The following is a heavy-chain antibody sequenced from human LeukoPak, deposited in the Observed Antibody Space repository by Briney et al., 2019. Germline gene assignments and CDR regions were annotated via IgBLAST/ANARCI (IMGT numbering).Heavy chain of an antibody. J-gene: IGHJ4*02. CDR3: ATETIGRHYDY. CDR1: GFTFSSCG. V-gene: IGHV3-21*01. Sequence: GGSLSLSCAASGFTFSSCGFNCVRQAPGKGLEWVSSIGPTGTDRYYADSVRGRFTISRDNAKNSMYLQMDSLRDEDTAVYYCATETIGRHYDYWGQGTLLTVSS. CDR2: IGPTGTDR. D-gene: IGHD1-14*01.